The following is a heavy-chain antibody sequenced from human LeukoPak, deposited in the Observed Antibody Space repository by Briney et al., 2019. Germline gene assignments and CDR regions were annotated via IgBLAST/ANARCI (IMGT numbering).Heavy chain of an antibody. CDR2: IYPGDSDT. CDR3: ARSFAHVERYYFDY. CDR1: GSIFISYW. V-gene: IGHV5-51*01. D-gene: IGHD1-1*01. J-gene: IGHJ4*02. Sequence: TTGESLQISCKGSGSIFISYWIGWVRQLPGKGLEWMGIIYPGDSDTTYSPSFQGQVTISADKSINTAYLQWRSLKASDTAMYYCARSFAHVERYYFDYWGQGTLVSVSS.